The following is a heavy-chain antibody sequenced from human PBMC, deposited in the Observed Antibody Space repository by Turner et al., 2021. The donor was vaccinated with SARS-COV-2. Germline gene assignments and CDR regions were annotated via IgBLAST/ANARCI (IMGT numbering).Heavy chain of an antibody. CDR3: AKFMYYYESSGYSTIDY. CDR2: ISGSGGST. J-gene: IGHJ4*02. CDR1: GFTFSSYA. Sequence: EVQLLESGGGLVQPGGSLRLSCAASGFTFSSYAMSWVRQAPGKGLEWVSAISGSGGSTYYADSVKGRFTISRDNSKNTLYLQMNSLRAEDTAVYYCAKFMYYYESSGYSTIDYWGQGTLVTVSS. D-gene: IGHD3-22*01. V-gene: IGHV3-23*01.